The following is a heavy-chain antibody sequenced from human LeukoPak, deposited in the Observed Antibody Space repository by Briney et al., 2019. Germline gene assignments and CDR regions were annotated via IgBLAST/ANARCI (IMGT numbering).Heavy chain of an antibody. V-gene: IGHV1-46*01. Sequence: ASVKVSCKXSGYTFTSYYMHWVRQAPGQGLEWMGIINPSGGSTSYSQKFQGRVTMTRDTSTSTVYMELSSLRSEDTAVYYCARDRYCSGGSCQYFDYWGQGTLVTVSS. CDR2: INPSGGST. D-gene: IGHD2-15*01. CDR3: ARDRYCSGGSCQYFDY. J-gene: IGHJ4*02. CDR1: GYTFTSYY.